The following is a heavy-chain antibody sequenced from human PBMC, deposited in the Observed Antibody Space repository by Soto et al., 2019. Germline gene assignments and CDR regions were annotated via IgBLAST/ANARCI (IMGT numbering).Heavy chain of an antibody. CDR1: GGSISSGGYY. Sequence: QVQLQESGPGLVKPSQTLSLTCTVSGGSISSGGYYWSWIRQHPGKGLEWIGYIYYSGSTYYNPSLKSRVTISVDTSKNQFSLKLSSVTAADTVVYYCARETILAAVRKTTDYGMDVWGQGTTVTVSS. CDR2: IYYSGST. V-gene: IGHV4-31*03. D-gene: IGHD6-13*01. CDR3: ARETILAAVRKTTDYGMDV. J-gene: IGHJ6*02.